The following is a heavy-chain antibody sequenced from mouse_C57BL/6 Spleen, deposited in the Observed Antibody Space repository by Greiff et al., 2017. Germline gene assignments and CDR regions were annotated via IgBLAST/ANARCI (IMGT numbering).Heavy chain of an antibody. CDR1: GFTFSSYA. CDR2: ISDGGSYT. V-gene: IGHV5-4*03. D-gene: IGHD2-4*01. J-gene: IGHJ4*01. Sequence: EVKLVESGGGLVKPGGSLKLSCAASGFTFSSYAMSWVRQTPEKRLEWVATISDGGSYTYYPDNVKGRFTISRDNAKNNLYLQMSHLKSEDTAMYYCARGGDYDEDYAMDYWGQGTSVTVSS. CDR3: ARGGDYDEDYAMDY.